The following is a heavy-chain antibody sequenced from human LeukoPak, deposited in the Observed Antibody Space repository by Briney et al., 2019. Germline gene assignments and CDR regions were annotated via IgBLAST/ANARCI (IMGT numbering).Heavy chain of an antibody. CDR2: IYYIGST. V-gene: IGHV4-59*01. CDR1: GGSISSYY. J-gene: IGHJ4*02. D-gene: IGHD3-3*01. Sequence: SETLSLTCTASGGSISSYYWSWIRQPPGKGLECIGYIYYIGSTNYNPSLKSRVTISIDTSKNQFSLKLSSVTAADTAVYYCARVNPIFGVVIDYWGQGTLVTVSS. CDR3: ARVNPIFGVVIDY.